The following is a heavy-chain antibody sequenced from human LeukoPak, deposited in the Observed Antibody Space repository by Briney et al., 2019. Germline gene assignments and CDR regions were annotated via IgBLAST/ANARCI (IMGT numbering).Heavy chain of an antibody. CDR2: IYTGGVT. J-gene: IGHJ6*03. D-gene: IGHD1-1*01. CDR3: ARATAWNYHFYMDV. Sequence: SQTLPLTCTVSGGSITSGTYFWTRVRQSAGNGLGWIGRIYTGGVTNYNPSLKSRLSISLDTSKNQFSLKLTSLTAADTAIYYCARATAWNYHFYMDVWGKGTTVSVSS. V-gene: IGHV4-61*02. CDR1: GGSITSGTYF.